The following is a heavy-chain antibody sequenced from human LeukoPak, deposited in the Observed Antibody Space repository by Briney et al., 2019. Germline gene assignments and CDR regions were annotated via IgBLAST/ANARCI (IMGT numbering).Heavy chain of an antibody. V-gene: IGHV5-51*01. CDR1: GYTFTSYW. CDR3: ARLLKQHLELAFDY. Sequence: GESLTISCKGSGYTFTSYWIAWVGQMPGKGLDWVAIIYPGDSDTRYSPSFQGRVTISADKSTTTAYLQWNSLKASDTAMYYCARLLKQHLELAFDYWGQGTLVTVSS. D-gene: IGHD6-13*01. CDR2: IYPGDSDT. J-gene: IGHJ4*02.